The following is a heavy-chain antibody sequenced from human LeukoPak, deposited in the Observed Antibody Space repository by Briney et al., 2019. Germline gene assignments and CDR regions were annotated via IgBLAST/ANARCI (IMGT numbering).Heavy chain of an antibody. Sequence: SETLSLTCAVYGGSFSGYYWSWIRQHPGKGLEWIAEINHSGTTNYNPSLKSRVTISVDTSKKQFSLNLTSLTAADTAIYYCARGRGRYYGMDVWGQGTAVTVSS. CDR2: INHSGTT. CDR3: ARGRGRYYGMDV. J-gene: IGHJ6*02. V-gene: IGHV4-34*01. CDR1: GGSFSGYY.